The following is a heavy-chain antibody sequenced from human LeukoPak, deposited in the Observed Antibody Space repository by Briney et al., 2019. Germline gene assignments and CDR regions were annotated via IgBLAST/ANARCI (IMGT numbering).Heavy chain of an antibody. J-gene: IGHJ6*02. V-gene: IGHV3-23*01. CDR3: ERDRGLLPYGMDV. D-gene: IGHD3-16*01. CDR1: GFTFSSYA. Sequence: GGSLRLSCAASGFTFSSYAMSWVRQAPGKGLEWVSAISGSGGSTYYADSVKGRFTISRDTSKNTLYLQMNSLRAQDTAVYYCERDRGLLPYGMDVWGQGTTVTVSS. CDR2: ISGSGGST.